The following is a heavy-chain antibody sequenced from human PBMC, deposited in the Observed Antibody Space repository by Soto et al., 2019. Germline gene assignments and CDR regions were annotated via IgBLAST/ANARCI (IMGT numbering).Heavy chain of an antibody. CDR2: INHSGST. CDR1: GGSFSGYY. D-gene: IGHD2-15*01. V-gene: IGHV4-34*01. J-gene: IGHJ5*02. Sequence: SETLSLTCAVYGGSFSGYYWSWIRQPPGKGLEWIGEINHSGSTNYNPSLKSRVTIPVDTSKNQFSLKLSSVTAADTAVYYCARGWGDCSGGSGSGSAPGGQGTLVPVSS. CDR3: ARGWGDCSGGSGSGSAP.